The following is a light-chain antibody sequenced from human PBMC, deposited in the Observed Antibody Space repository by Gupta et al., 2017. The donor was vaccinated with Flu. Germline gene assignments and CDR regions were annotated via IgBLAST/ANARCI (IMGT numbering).Light chain of an antibody. Sequence: QSVLTQPPSVSAAPGQKVTISCSGSSSKIDNNYLCWYQQLPATAPKLLIYDNNKRHAGVPEGFSGSKFGTSAAVSTTGLHMGEEAGYYCGTWDSSMSVGVFGGGTKVTVL. J-gene: IGLJ3*02. CDR2: DNN. CDR1: SSKIDNNY. CDR3: GTWDSSMSVGV. V-gene: IGLV1-51*02.